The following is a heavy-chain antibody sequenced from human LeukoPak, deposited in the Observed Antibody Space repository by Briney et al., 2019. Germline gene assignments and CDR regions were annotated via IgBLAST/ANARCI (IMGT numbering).Heavy chain of an antibody. CDR3: GSSAAGIDN. Sequence: GGSLRLSCAASGFTFSSYWMAWVRQAPGKGLEWVANIKQDGSERYYVDSVKGRFTMSRDNAENSLYLQMNSLRAEDTAVYYCGSSAAGIDNWGQATLVTVSS. V-gene: IGHV3-7*01. D-gene: IGHD6-13*01. CDR1: GFTFSSYW. J-gene: IGHJ4*02. CDR2: IKQDGSER.